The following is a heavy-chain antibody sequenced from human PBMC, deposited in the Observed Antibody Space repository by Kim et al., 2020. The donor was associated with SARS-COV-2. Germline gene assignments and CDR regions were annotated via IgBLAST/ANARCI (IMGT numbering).Heavy chain of an antibody. CDR2: IYYSGST. D-gene: IGHD3-10*01. V-gene: IGHV4-59*01. CDR3: ARDGAYYGSGTDY. Sequence: SETLSLTCTVSGGSISSYYWSWIRQPPGKGLEWIGYIYYSGSTNYNPSLKSRVTISVDTSKNQFSLKLSSVTAADTAVYYCARDGAYYGSGTDYWGQGTLVTVSS. CDR1: GGSISSYY. J-gene: IGHJ4*02.